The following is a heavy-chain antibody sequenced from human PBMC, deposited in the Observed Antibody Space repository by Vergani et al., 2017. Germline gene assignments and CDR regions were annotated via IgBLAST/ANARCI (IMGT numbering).Heavy chain of an antibody. D-gene: IGHD1-14*01. Sequence: QVQLVESGGGVVQPGRSLRLSCAAPGFTFNQYGMHWVRQAPGKGLEWVAVTWYDGNNKQYADSVKGRFTISRDNSKSTMYLQMNSLRDADTGVYYCARDLRLLYNRFDPWGQGTLVTVSS. CDR3: ARDLRLLYNRFDP. V-gene: IGHV3-33*01. CDR1: GFTFNQYG. CDR2: TWYDGNNK. J-gene: IGHJ5*02.